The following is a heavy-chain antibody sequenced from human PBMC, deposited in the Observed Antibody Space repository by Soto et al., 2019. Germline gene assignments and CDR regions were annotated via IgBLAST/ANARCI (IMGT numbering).Heavy chain of an antibody. CDR1: GFTFSSYA. J-gene: IGHJ4*02. V-gene: IGHV3-30-3*01. Sequence: LILSFSASGFTFSSYAMHWVRQAPGKGLEWVAVISYDGSNKYYADSVKGRFTISRDNSKNTLYLQMNSLRAEDTAVYYCARDWRQYYFDYWGQGTLVTVSS. CDR2: ISYDGSNK. CDR3: ARDWRQYYFDY. D-gene: IGHD3-3*01.